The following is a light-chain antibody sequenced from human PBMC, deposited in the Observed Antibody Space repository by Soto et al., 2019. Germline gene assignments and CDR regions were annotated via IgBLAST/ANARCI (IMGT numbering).Light chain of an antibody. Sequence: AIQVTQSPSSLSASVGDRGTITCRTSQGIRSSLGWYQQKPGKVPKLLIYAASSLQSGVPSRFSGSGSGREFTLTISSLHPEDFATYYCQQYNVYSRTFGQGTKVDIK. CDR3: QQYNVYSRT. CDR1: QGIRSS. J-gene: IGKJ1*01. CDR2: AAS. V-gene: IGKV1-13*02.